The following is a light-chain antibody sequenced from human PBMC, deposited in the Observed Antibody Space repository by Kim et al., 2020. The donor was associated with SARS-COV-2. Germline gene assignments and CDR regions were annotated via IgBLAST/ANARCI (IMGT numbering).Light chain of an antibody. Sequence: VALGQTVRITCQGDSRRSYYATWYKQKPEQAPILVIYGKNNRPSGIPDRFSGSSSGNTASLTITGTQAGDEADYYCNSRDSNDNVVFGGGTQLTV. CDR3: NSRDSNDNVV. CDR1: SRRSYY. V-gene: IGLV3-19*01. J-gene: IGLJ2*01. CDR2: GKN.